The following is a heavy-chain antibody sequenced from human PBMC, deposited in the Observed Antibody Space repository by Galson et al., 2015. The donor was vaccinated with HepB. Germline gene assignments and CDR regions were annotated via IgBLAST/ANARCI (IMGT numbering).Heavy chain of an antibody. V-gene: IGHV3-74*01. D-gene: IGHD4-17*01. CDR3: TRVADADYGDHSYFDY. CDR1: GFTLSHFW. CDR2: ISSNGSNT. J-gene: IGHJ4*02. Sequence: SLRLSCAASGFTLSHFWMHWVRQSPGKGLVWVSRISSNGSNTEYADSVRGRFTISRDNARNSLFLQINSLRAEDTAVYYCTRVADADYGDHSYFDYWGQGTLVTVSS.